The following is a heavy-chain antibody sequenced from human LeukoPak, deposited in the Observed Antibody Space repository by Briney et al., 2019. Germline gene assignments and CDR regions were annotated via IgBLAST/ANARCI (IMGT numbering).Heavy chain of an antibody. CDR1: GYTFTNYY. CDR3: AREGEIGYDLSDY. D-gene: IGHD5-12*01. CDR2: INPSGGST. J-gene: IGHJ4*02. Sequence: ASVPVSCKASGYTFTNYYMNWVRQAPGQGLEWMGIINPSGGSTSYAQKFQGRVTVTRDTSTSTVYMELSSLRSEDTAMYYCAREGEIGYDLSDYWGQGTLVTVSS. V-gene: IGHV1-46*01.